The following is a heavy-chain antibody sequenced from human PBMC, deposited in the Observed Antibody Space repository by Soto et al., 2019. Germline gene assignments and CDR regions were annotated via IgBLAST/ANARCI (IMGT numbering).Heavy chain of an antibody. CDR2: IYYSGST. D-gene: IGHD3-16*02. CDR3: ARLESDYIWGSYRNYFDY. V-gene: IGHV4-59*08. Sequence: SETLSLTCAVYGGSFSGYYWSWIRQPPGKGLEWTGYIYYSGSTNYNPSLKSRVTISVDTSKNQFSLKLSSVTAADTAVYYCARLESDYIWGSYRNYFDYWGQGTLVTVSS. J-gene: IGHJ4*02. CDR1: GGSFSGYY.